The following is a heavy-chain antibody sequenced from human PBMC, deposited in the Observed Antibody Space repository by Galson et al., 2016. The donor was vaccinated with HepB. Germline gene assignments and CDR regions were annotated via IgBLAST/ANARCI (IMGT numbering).Heavy chain of an antibody. Sequence: SETLSLTCDVSGGSITTTGWWSWVRQSPGKGLEWIGEVYHDGSTFYNPSVGSRVTLSVDKAKNQLSLNLRSVTAADTAVYYCARDCTGGTCKPAGYDVFDIWGQGTVVTVSS. V-gene: IGHV4-4*02. CDR2: VYHDGST. D-gene: IGHD2-15*01. CDR1: GGSITTTGW. J-gene: IGHJ3*02. CDR3: ARDCTGGTCKPAGYDVFDI.